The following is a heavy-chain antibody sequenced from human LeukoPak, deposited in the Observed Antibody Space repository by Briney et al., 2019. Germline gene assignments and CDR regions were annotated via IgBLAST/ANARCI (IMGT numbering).Heavy chain of an antibody. Sequence: SETLSLTCAVYGGSFSGYYWSWIRQPPGKGLEWIGEINHSGSTNYNPSLKSRVTISVDTSKNQFSLKLSSVTAADTAVYYCARVNSYGDYYFDYWGQGTLVTVSS. CDR3: ARVNSYGDYYFDY. J-gene: IGHJ4*02. CDR1: GGSFSGYY. CDR2: INHSGST. D-gene: IGHD4-17*01. V-gene: IGHV4-34*01.